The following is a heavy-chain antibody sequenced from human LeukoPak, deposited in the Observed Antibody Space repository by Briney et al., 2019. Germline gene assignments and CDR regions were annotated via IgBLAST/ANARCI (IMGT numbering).Heavy chain of an antibody. Sequence: PGGSLRLSCAAFGFTFSSYEMHWVRQAPGEGLEWISYISSSGSTIYSADSVKGRFTISRDNAKNSLYLQMNSLRAEDTAVYYCARVHYNTAMVDIDYWGQGTLVTVSS. CDR2: ISSSGSTI. J-gene: IGHJ4*02. CDR1: GFTFSSYE. CDR3: ARVHYNTAMVDIDY. D-gene: IGHD5-18*01. V-gene: IGHV3-48*03.